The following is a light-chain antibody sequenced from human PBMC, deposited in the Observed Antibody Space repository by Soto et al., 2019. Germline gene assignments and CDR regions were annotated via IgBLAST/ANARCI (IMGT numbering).Light chain of an antibody. V-gene: IGLV1-44*01. Sequence: SVLTQPPSASGTPGQRVTISCSGSSSNIGSNTVNWYQQVPGTAPKLLIYSTDQRPSGVPDRFSGSRSGTSASLAISGLHSEDEADYYCAAWDDSLHGWVFGGGTKLTVL. CDR3: AAWDDSLHGWV. CDR1: SSNIGSNT. J-gene: IGLJ3*02. CDR2: STD.